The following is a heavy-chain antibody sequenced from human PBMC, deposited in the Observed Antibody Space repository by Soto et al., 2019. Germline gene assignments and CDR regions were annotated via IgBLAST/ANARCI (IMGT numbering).Heavy chain of an antibody. J-gene: IGHJ4*02. Sequence: DVQLLESGGGLVQPEGSLRLSCAASGFTFSSYAMGWVRQGPGKGLEWVAVVSIGGSTHYADSVRGRFTISRDNSKNTLSLQMKSLPAEDTAVYFCAKRRGAGGHLDYWGQGALVTVSS. CDR2: VSIGGST. CDR1: GFTFSSYA. D-gene: IGHD2-15*01. CDR3: AKRRGAGGHLDY. V-gene: IGHV3-23*01.